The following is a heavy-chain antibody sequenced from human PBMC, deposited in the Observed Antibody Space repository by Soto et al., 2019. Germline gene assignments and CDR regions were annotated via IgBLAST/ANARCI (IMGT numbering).Heavy chain of an antibody. J-gene: IGHJ5*02. CDR1: GGSISSGGYY. D-gene: IGHD3-10*01. CDR2: IYYSGST. CDR3: LRALLLYDSEKNTFDP. V-gene: IGHV4-31*03. Sequence: QVQLQESGPGLVKPSQTLSLTCTVSGGSISSGGYYWSWIRQHPGKGLEWIGYIYYSGSTYYNPSPESRVTIPVVTSKNQFSLKLSSVNAADTAVYNYLRALLLYDSEKNTFDPWGQGTLVTVSS.